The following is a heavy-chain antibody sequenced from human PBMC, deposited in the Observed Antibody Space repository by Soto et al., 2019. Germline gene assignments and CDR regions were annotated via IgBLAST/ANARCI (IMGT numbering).Heavy chain of an antibody. CDR1: GGTFSSYA. J-gene: IGHJ4*01. V-gene: IGHV1-69*01. Sequence: QVQLVQSGAEVKKPGSSVKVSCQASGGTFSSYAISWVRQAPGQGLEWMGGIIPIFGTANYAQKCQGRVTITADESTSTAYMELSSLRSEDTAVYYCARLSFDTAERRTFDYWGHGTLVPVSS. D-gene: IGHD5-18*01. CDR3: ARLSFDTAERRTFDY. CDR2: IIPIFGTA.